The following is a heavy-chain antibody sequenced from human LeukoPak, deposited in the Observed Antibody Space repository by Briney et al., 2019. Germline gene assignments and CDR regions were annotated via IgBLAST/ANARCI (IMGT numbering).Heavy chain of an antibody. D-gene: IGHD6-6*01. V-gene: IGHV4-34*01. CDR1: GGSFSGYY. J-gene: IGHJ5*02. CDR3: ARGLLAARPIRWFDP. Sequence: SETLSLTCAVYGGSFSGYYWSWIRQPPGKGLEWIGEINHSGSTNYNPSLKSRVTISVDTSKNQFSLKLSSVTAADTAVYYCARGLLAARPIRWFDPWGQGTLVTVSS. CDR2: INHSGST.